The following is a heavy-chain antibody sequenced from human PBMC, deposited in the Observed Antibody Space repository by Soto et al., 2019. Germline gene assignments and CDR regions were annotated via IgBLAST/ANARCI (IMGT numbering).Heavy chain of an antibody. V-gene: IGHV3-23*01. Sequence: HPGGSLRLSCAASGFTFSSYAMSWVRQAPGKGLEWVSAISGSGGSTYYADSVKGRFTISRDNSKNTLYLQMNSLRAEDTAVYYCAKEACSGGSCYYGWGPYYYGMDVWGQGTTVTVSS. CDR3: AKEACSGGSCYYGWGPYYYGMDV. CDR2: ISGSGGST. CDR1: GFTFSSYA. D-gene: IGHD2-15*01. J-gene: IGHJ6*02.